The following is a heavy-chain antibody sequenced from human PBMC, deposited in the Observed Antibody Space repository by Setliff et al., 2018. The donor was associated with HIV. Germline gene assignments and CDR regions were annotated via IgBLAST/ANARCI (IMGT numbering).Heavy chain of an antibody. CDR3: ARGAPGYCSGGSCYSHLAYFQH. J-gene: IGHJ1*01. Sequence: GASVKVSCKASGDTFSTYVFTWVRQAPGQGLEWMGGVTPILHTTNYAQKFQGRVTMTRNTSISTAYMELSSLRSDDTAVYYCARGAPGYCSGGSCYSHLAYFQHWGQGTLVTVSS. CDR2: VTPILHTT. V-gene: IGHV1-8*02. CDR1: GDTFSTYV. D-gene: IGHD2-15*01.